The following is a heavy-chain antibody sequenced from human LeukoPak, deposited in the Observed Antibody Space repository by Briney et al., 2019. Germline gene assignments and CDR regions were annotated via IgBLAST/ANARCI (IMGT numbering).Heavy chain of an antibody. CDR2: INRDGGEK. Sequence: GGSLRLSCAASGFTFSSYWMSWVRQAPGKGLEWVANINRDGGEKYHVDSVKGRFTISRDNAKNSLYLQMNSLRTEDTAIYYCARAPEGSGSSYYFDYWGQGILVTVSS. CDR1: GFTFSSYW. CDR3: ARAPEGSGSSYYFDY. J-gene: IGHJ4*02. D-gene: IGHD3-10*01. V-gene: IGHV3-7*01.